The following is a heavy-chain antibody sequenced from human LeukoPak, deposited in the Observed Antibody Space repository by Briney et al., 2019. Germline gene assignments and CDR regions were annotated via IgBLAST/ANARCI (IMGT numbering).Heavy chain of an antibody. CDR1: SFTFNTYE. V-gene: IGHV3-48*03. Sequence: PGGSLTLSCAASSFTFNTYEMMWLPQAQGRGRVWVTYIISNGTTTYYADSVKGRFTISRDNAKNSLYLQMDSLRVEDTAIYYCARGPRTVRIWGQGTLVTVSS. CDR2: IISNGTTT. D-gene: IGHD1-1*01. CDR3: ARGPRTVRI. J-gene: IGHJ4*02.